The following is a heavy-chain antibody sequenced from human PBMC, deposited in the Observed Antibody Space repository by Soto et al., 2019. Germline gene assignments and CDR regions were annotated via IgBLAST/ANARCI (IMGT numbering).Heavy chain of an antibody. D-gene: IGHD6-13*01. CDR2: IIPIFGTA. V-gene: IGHV1-69*01. CDR1: GGTFSSYA. CDR3: ARLGTPYYSSSWGNWFDP. Sequence: QVQLVQSGAEVKKPGSSVKVSCKASGGTFSSYAISWVRQAPGQGLEWMGGIIPIFGTANYAQKFQGRVTITADEATSTAYMELSSLRSEDTAVYYCARLGTPYYSSSWGNWFDPWGQGTRVTVSS. J-gene: IGHJ5*02.